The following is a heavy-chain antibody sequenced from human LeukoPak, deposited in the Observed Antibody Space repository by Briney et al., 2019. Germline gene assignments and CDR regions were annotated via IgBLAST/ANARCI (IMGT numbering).Heavy chain of an antibody. J-gene: IGHJ3*02. CDR2: IYPGDSDT. V-gene: IGHV5-51*01. CDR3: ARHLSNAFDI. CDR1: GFSFTSYW. Sequence: GESLKISCQGSGFSFTSYWIVWVRRMPGKGLEWMGIIYPGDSDTRYSPSFQGQVTISADKSISTAYLQWSSLKASDTAMYYCARHLSNAFDIWGQGTMVTVSS.